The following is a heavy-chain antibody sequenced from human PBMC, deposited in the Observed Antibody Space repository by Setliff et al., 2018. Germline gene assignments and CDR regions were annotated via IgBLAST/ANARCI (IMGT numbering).Heavy chain of an antibody. CDR3: ARQGSGYDFWSGYYRPDAFDI. D-gene: IGHD3-3*01. CDR1: GGSISSSSYY. Sequence: LSLTCTVSGGSISSSSYYWGWIRQPPGKGLEWIGSIYYSGSTYYNPSLKSRVTISVDTSKNQFSLKLSSVTAADTAVYYCARQGSGYDFWSGYYRPDAFDIWGQGTMVTVSS. CDR2: IYYSGST. J-gene: IGHJ3*02. V-gene: IGHV4-39*01.